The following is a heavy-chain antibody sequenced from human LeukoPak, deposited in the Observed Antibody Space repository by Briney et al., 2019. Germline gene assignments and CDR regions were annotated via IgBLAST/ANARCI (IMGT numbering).Heavy chain of an antibody. CDR2: INPNSGGT. D-gene: IGHD6-13*01. V-gene: IGHV1-2*06. J-gene: IGHJ6*03. Sequence: GASVKVSCKASGYTFTGYYMHWVRQAPGQGLEWMGRINPNSGGTNYAQKFQGRVTMTRDTSISTAYMELSRLRSDDMAVYYCARVSIAAAGTISGYYYYMDVWGKGTTVTVSS. CDR1: GYTFTGYY. CDR3: ARVSIAAAGTISGYYYYMDV.